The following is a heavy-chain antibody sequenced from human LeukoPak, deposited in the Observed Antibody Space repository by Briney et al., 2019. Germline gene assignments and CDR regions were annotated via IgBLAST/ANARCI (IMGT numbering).Heavy chain of an antibody. CDR1: GCTFTSYD. D-gene: IGHD2-21*01. CDR3: ARGLGGDSNFDY. Sequence: ASVKVSCKGSGCTFTSYDINWVRQATGQGLEWMGWMNPNSGNTGYAQKFQGRVTMTRNTSISTAYMELSSLRSEDTAVYYCARGLGGDSNFDYWGQGTLVTVSS. V-gene: IGHV1-8*01. CDR2: MNPNSGNT. J-gene: IGHJ4*02.